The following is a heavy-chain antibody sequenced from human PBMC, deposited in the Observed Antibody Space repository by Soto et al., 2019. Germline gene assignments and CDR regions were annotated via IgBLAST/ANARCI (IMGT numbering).Heavy chain of an antibody. J-gene: IGHJ6*02. Sequence: LRLSCAVSGFTFSSYGMHWVRQAPGKGLEWVAVIWYDGSNKYYADSVKGRFTISRDNSKNTLYLQMNSLRAEDTAVYYCARALGSAYYYYGMDVWGQGTTVTVSS. V-gene: IGHV3-33*01. CDR3: ARALGSAYYYYGMDV. D-gene: IGHD3-10*01. CDR1: GFTFSSYG. CDR2: IWYDGSNK.